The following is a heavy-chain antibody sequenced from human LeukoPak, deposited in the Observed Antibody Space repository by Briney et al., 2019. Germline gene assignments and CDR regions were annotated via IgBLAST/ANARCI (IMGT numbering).Heavy chain of an antibody. V-gene: IGHV3-48*01. CDR2: ISSSSSTI. J-gene: IGHJ4*02. CDR1: GFTFSSYS. D-gene: IGHD7-27*01. CDR3: AKGGQTGNLKIWDSDY. Sequence: GGSLRLSCAASGFTFSSYSMTWVRQAPGKGLEWVSYISSSSSTIYYADSVKGRFTISRDNSKNTLYLQMNSLRAEDTAVYYCAKGGQTGNLKIWDSDYWGQGTLVTVSS.